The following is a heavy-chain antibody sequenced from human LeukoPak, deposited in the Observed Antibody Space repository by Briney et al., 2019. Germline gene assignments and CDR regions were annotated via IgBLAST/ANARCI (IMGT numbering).Heavy chain of an antibody. D-gene: IGHD6-19*01. J-gene: IGHJ6*02. CDR2: IYYSGGT. V-gene: IGHV4-59*08. CDR3: ARQRVAVAGTYYYYGMDG. CDR1: GGSISSYY. Sequence: PSEPLSLTCTVAGGSISSYYWSWIQQPPGGGLEWGGYIYYSGGTNYNPSLQSRVTISVDTSKNQSYLKLSSVTAADTAVYYCARQRVAVAGTYYYYGMDGWGQGTTVTVSS.